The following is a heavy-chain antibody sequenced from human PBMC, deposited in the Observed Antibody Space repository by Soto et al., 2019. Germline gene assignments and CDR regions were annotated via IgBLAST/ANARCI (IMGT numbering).Heavy chain of an antibody. D-gene: IGHD5-12*01. V-gene: IGHV3-33*01. CDR3: ARDRDIVATYGMDV. J-gene: IGHJ6*02. CDR2: IWYDGSNK. CDR1: GFTFSSYG. Sequence: PGGSLRLSCAASGFTFSSYGMHWVRQAPGKGLEWVAVIWYDGSNKYYADSVKGRFTISRDNSKNTLYLQMNSLRAEDTAVYYYARDRDIVATYGMDVWGQGTTVTVSS.